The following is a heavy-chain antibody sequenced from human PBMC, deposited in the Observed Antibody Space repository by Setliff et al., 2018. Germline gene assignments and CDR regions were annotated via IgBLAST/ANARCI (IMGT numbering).Heavy chain of an antibody. CDR1: GDSFSDYY. Sequence: SETLSLTCAVYGDSFSDYYWSWIRQPPGKGREWIEEINHRGRTNYSPSLRSRVTMSVDTSKKQWSLKLSTVTAADTAVYYCARGRMRGSCSGPSCTYDPFDIWGQGTPVTVSS. D-gene: IGHD2-2*01. CDR3: ARGRMRGSCSGPSCTYDPFDI. J-gene: IGHJ3*02. CDR2: INHRGRT. V-gene: IGHV4-34*01.